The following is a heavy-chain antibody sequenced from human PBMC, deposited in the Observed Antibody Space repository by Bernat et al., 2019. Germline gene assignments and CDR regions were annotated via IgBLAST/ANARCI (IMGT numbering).Heavy chain of an antibody. J-gene: IGHJ4*02. CDR2: IYYSGST. CDR3: ARLSEYSSGWFYFDY. D-gene: IGHD6-19*01. Sequence: QLQLQESGPGLVKPSETLSLTCTVSGGSISSSSYYWGWIRQPPGKGLEWIGSIYYSGSTYYNPSLKSRVTISVETSKNQFSLKLSSVTAADTAVYYCARLSEYSSGWFYFDYWGQGTLVTVSS. CDR1: GGSISSSSYY. V-gene: IGHV4-39*01.